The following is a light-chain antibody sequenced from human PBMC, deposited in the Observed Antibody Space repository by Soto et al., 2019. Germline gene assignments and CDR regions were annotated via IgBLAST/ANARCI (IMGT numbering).Light chain of an antibody. CDR3: LQFRSSPGFT. CDR2: GAS. V-gene: IGKV3-20*01. CDR1: QSINSRY. J-gene: IGKJ3*01. Sequence: EIVLTQSPGTLSLSPGERATLFCRASQSINSRYLAWYQQKPGHAPSLLIYGASNRATGIQDTFSGSGSGTDFALTISRLEPEDFAVYYCLQFRSSPGFTFDPRTKVDIK.